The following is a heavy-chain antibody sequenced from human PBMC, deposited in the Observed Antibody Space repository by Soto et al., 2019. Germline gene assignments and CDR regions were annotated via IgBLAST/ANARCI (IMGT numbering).Heavy chain of an antibody. CDR2: IKSKTDGGTT. CDR3: TTASLLWFGEPSDAFDI. V-gene: IGHV3-15*07. CDR1: GFTFSNAW. Sequence: GGSLRLSCAASGFTFSNAWMNWVRQAPGKGLEWVGRIKSKTDGGTTDYAAPVKGRFTISRDDSKNTLYLQMNSLKTEDTAVYYCTTASLLWFGEPSDAFDIWGQGTMVTVSS. D-gene: IGHD3-10*01. J-gene: IGHJ3*02.